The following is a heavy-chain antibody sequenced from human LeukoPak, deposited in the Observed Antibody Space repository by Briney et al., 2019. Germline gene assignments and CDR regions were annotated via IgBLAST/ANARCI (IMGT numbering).Heavy chain of an antibody. J-gene: IGHJ5*02. D-gene: IGHD3-3*01. V-gene: IGHV4-34*01. CDR1: GGSFSGYY. CDR2: INHSGST. CDR3: ARSRITIFGVVTRGHWFDP. Sequence: PSETLSLTCAVYGGSFSGYYWSWIRQPPGKGLEWIGEINHSGSTNYNPSLKSRVTISVDTSKNQFSLKLSSVTAADTAVYYCARSRITIFGVVTRGHWFDPWGQGTLVTVSS.